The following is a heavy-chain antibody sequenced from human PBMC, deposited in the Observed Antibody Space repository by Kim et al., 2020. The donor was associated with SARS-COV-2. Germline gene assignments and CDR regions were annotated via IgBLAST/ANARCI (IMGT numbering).Heavy chain of an antibody. J-gene: IGHJ4*02. D-gene: IGHD2-21*01. CDR2: IIPILGIA. V-gene: IGHV1-69*04. CDR3: AREPPAKKTHKEAFDY. Sequence: SVKVSCKASGGTFSSYAISWVRQAPGQGLEWMGRIIPILGIANYAQKFQGRVTITADKSTSTAYMELSSLRSEDTAVYYCAREPPAKKTHKEAFDYWGQGTLVTVSS. CDR1: GGTFSSYA.